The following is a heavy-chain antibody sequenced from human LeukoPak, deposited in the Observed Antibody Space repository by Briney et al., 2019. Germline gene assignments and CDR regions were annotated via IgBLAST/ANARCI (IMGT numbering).Heavy chain of an antibody. D-gene: IGHD2-2*02. J-gene: IGHJ4*02. CDR2: IRYDGSNK. CDR3: AKEGCSSTSCYTNYFDY. V-gene: IGHV3-30*02. CDR1: GFTFSSYG. Sequence: GGSLRLSCAASGFTFSSYGMHWVRQAPSKGLEWVAFIRYDGSNKYYADSVKGRFTISRDNSKNTLYLQMNSLRAEDTAVYYCAKEGCSSTSCYTNYFDYWGQGTLVTVSS.